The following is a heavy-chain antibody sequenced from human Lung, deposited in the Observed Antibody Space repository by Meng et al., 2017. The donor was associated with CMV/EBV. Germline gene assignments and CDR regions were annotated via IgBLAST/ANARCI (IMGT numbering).Heavy chain of an antibody. Sequence: GGSLRLSCTASGFTFSTYDFHWVRQPTGKGLEWVSSIGTVGDTYSIGSVKGRFITSREDAKNSVYLQMNGLGDEDTGLYYCARARSPTHFDYWGQGPLVTVSS. J-gene: IGHJ4*02. V-gene: IGHV3-13*01. CDR2: IGTVGDT. CDR3: ARARSPTHFDY. CDR1: GFTFSTYD.